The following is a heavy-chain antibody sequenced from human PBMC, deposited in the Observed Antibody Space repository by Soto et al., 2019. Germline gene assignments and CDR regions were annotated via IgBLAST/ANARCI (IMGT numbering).Heavy chain of an antibody. Sequence: QVQLVQSGAEVKKPGASVKVSCKASGYTFTSYGISWVRQAPGQGLEWMGWISAYNGNTNYAQKLQGRVTMTTDTVTSTEYMELRSLRCEDTAVYYCAGVRCSCVSCYESYFYGMDVWGQGTTVTVSS. J-gene: IGHJ6*02. CDR1: GYTFTSYG. V-gene: IGHV1-18*01. CDR2: ISAYNGNT. D-gene: IGHD2-2*01. CDR3: AGVRCSCVSCYESYFYGMDV.